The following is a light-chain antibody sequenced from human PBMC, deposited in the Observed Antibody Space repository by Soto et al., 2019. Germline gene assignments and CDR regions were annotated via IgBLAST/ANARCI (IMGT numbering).Light chain of an antibody. CDR1: SSNIGSNV. CDR2: GHN. J-gene: IGLJ1*01. V-gene: IGLV1-44*01. CDR3: AAWDDNLSGFYV. Sequence: QSVLTQPPSVSGTPGQRVTISCAGSSSNIGSNVVNWYQHLPGWAPKLLIYGHNQRPSGVPDRFSGSKSGTSASLAISGLQSEDEAEYYCAAWDDNLSGFYVFGTGTKVTVL.